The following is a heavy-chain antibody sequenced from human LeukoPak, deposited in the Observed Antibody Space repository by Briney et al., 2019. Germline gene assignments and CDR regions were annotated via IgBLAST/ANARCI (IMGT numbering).Heavy chain of an antibody. CDR3: AKGGGKGTTSGDS. V-gene: IGHV3-23*01. J-gene: IGHJ4*02. D-gene: IGHD1-7*01. Sequence: PGGSLRLSCVASGFTFSSNAINWVRQAPGKGLEWVSAISERGESTHYAHSVKGRFTISRDNSKNTAYLQMNSLRAEDTAVYYCAKGGGKGTTSGDSWGQGTLVTVSS. CDR2: ISERGEST. CDR1: GFTFSSNA.